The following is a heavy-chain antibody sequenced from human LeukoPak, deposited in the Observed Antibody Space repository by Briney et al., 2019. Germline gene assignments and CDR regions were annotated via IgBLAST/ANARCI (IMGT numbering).Heavy chain of an antibody. J-gene: IGHJ4*02. CDR2: INHSGST. V-gene: IGHV4-34*01. CDR1: GGSFSGYY. Sequence: SETLSLTCAVYGGSFSGYYWSWIRQPPGKGLEWSGEINHSGSTNYNPSLKSRVAISVDTSKNQFSLKLSSVTAADTAVYYCAREPNSSHQGGNDYWGQGTLVTVSS. D-gene: IGHD2-15*01. CDR3: AREPNSSHQGGNDY.